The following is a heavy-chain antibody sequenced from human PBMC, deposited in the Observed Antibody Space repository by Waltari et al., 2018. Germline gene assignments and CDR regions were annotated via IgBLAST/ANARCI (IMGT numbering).Heavy chain of an antibody. V-gene: IGHV4-38-2*01. J-gene: IGHJ4*02. CDR2: IYHSGST. CDR1: GYSISSGYY. CDR3: ARVAGPFSGSYCDY. Sequence: QVQLQESGPGLVKPSETLSLTCAVSGYSISSGYYWGWIRQPPGKGLEWIGSIYHSGSTYYNPSLKSRVTISVDTSKNQFSLKLSSVTAADTALYYCARVAGPFSGSYCDYWGQGTLVTVSS. D-gene: IGHD1-26*01.